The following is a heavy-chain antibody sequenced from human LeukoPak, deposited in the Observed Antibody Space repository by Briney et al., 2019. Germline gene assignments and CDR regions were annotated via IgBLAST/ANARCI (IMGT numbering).Heavy chain of an antibody. D-gene: IGHD3-16*02. CDR2: IIPIFGTA. J-gene: IGHJ3*02. V-gene: IGHV1-69*05. CDR3: ARDGVGYDYVWGSYRHDAFDI. CDR1: GGTFSSYA. Sequence: SVKVSCKASGGTFSSYAISWVRQAPGQGLEWMGRIIPIFGTANYAQEFQGRVTITTDESTSTAYMELSSLRSEDTAVYYCARDGVGYDYVWGSYRHDAFDIWGQGTMVTVSS.